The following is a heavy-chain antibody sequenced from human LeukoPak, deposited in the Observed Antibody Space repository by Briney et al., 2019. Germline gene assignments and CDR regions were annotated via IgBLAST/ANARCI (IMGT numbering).Heavy chain of an antibody. CDR3: AKEGIKESPREFDY. D-gene: IGHD1-26*01. V-gene: IGHV3-23*01. J-gene: IGHJ4*02. Sequence: PGGSLRLSCSASGFTFSSYAMHWVRQAPGKGLEWVSVISGNSDTTYYADSVKGRFTISRDNSKNTLYLQMNSLRVEDTAVYYCAKEGIKESPREFDYWGQGSLVTVSS. CDR1: GFTFSSYA. CDR2: ISGNSDTT.